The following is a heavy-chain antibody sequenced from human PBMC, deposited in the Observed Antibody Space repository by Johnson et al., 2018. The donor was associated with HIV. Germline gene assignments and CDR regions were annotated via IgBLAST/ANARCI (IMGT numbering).Heavy chain of an antibody. J-gene: IGHJ3*02. D-gene: IGHD5-24*01. V-gene: IGHV3-48*04. CDR1: GFTFSSYW. CDR2: ISSSGTTI. Sequence: EVQLVESGGGLVQPGGSLRLSCTASGFTFSSYWMSWVRQAPGKGLEWVSYISSSGTTIYYADSVKGRFTISRDNAKNSLYLQMNSLRAGDTAVYYCARAGGYSRDAFDIWGQGTMVTVSS. CDR3: ARAGGYSRDAFDI.